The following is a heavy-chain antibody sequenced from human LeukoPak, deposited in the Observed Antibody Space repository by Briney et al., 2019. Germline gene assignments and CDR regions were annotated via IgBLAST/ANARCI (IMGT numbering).Heavy chain of an antibody. CDR3: ARVYYYTSGSRWGDYFDY. CDR2: ISSSGSTI. Sequence: GGSLRLSCAASGFTFSSYSMNWVRQAPGKGLEWVSYISSSGSTIYYADSVKGRFTISRDNAKNSLYLQMNSLRAEDTAVYYYARVYYYTSGSRWGDYFDYWGQGTLVTVSS. J-gene: IGHJ4*02. CDR1: GFTFSSYS. D-gene: IGHD3-10*01. V-gene: IGHV3-48*04.